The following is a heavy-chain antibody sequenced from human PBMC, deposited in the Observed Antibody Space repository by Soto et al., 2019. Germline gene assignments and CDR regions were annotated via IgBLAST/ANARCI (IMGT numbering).Heavy chain of an antibody. Sequence: QVQLQESGPRLVTPSETLTLTCSVSGGSITNHYWGWIRQPPGKGLEFIGRIYPSGRAHYNPSLQDRVTMSVDTSKTQFSLKVNSVPAAATDIYYCARDYDVNTAVDYWYFDLWGRGTLVTVSS. V-gene: IGHV4-4*07. D-gene: IGHD5-18*01. J-gene: IGHJ2*01. CDR2: IYPSGRA. CDR3: ARDYDVNTAVDYWYFDL. CDR1: GGSITNHY.